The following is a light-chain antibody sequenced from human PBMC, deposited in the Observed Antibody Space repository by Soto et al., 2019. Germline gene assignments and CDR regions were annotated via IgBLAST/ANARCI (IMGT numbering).Light chain of an antibody. J-gene: IGKJ1*01. Sequence: EIVLMQSPGTLSLSPGERATLSFRSGQSVSGNYLAWYQQKPGQAPRLLIYGASSRATGIPDRFSGSGSGTDFTLTISRLEPEDFAVYYCQQRSNWPPWTFGQGTKVDIK. CDR1: QSVSGNY. CDR3: QQRSNWPPWT. CDR2: GAS. V-gene: IGKV3D-20*02.